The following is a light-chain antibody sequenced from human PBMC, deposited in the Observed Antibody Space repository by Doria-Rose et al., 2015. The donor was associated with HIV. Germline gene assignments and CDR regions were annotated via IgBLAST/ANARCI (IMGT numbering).Light chain of an antibody. CDR1: QSVRSN. CDR3: QQHNRSPPRT. V-gene: IGKV3-15*01. Sequence: TQSPATLSMSPGERATLSCRATQSVRSNLAWYQQKPGQAPRLLIYGASTRATGIPSRFSGSGSGTEFTLTISSLQSEDFAVYYCQQHNRSPPRTFGQGTKVEI. CDR2: GAS. J-gene: IGKJ1*01.